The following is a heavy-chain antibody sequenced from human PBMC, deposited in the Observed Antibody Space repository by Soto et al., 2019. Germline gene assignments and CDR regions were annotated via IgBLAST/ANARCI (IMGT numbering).Heavy chain of an antibody. CDR1: GGSISSYY. J-gene: IGHJ3*02. D-gene: IGHD2-2*01. CDR3: ARTYCSSTSCYDAFDI. CDR2: IYYSGST. V-gene: IGHV4-59*01. Sequence: SETLCLTCTVSGGSISSYYWSWIRQPPGKGLEWIGYIYYSGSTNYNPSLKSRVTISVDTSKNQFSLKLSSVTAADTAVYYCARTYCSSTSCYDAFDIWGQGTMVTVSS.